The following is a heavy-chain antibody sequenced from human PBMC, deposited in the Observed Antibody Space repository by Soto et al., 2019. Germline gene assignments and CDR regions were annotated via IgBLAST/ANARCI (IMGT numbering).Heavy chain of an antibody. CDR2: IYSSGST. J-gene: IGHJ4*02. V-gene: IGHV4-61*01. D-gene: IGHD2-15*01. CDR3: ARDSVAFFDS. CDR1: DGSVSSGSYY. Sequence: PSETLSLTCTVSDGSVSSGSYYWSWIRQPPGKGLEWIGYIYSSGSTLYSPSLKSRVIISVDTSMNQFSLKLSSVTAADTAVYYCARDSVAFFDSWGQGTLVTVSS.